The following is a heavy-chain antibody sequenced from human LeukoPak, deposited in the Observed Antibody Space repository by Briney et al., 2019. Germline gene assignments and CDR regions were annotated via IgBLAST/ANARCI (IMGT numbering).Heavy chain of an antibody. CDR1: GFTFSSYE. V-gene: IGHV3-48*03. Sequence: GGSLRLSCAASGFTFSSYEMNWVRQAPGKGLEWLLHISNSGNSIHYADPMSGRFTISRDNSKNSLYLQMNSLRAEDTASYYCARTRDGPFDYWGQGTLVTASS. CDR2: ISNSGNSI. J-gene: IGHJ4*02. D-gene: IGHD5-24*01. CDR3: ARTRDGPFDY.